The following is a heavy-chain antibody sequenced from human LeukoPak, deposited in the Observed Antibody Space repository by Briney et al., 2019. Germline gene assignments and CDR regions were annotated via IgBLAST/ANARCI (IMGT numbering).Heavy chain of an antibody. D-gene: IGHD6-13*01. CDR1: GFSFNKYA. CDR3: AKDRLKAAAGGDY. J-gene: IGHJ4*02. Sequence: GGSLRLSCAASGFSFNKYAVSWVRQAPGKGLEWVSLISDSASSTYFADSVKGRFTISRDTSKNTLYLQMSSLRVEDTAVYYCAKDRLKAAAGGDYWGQGTLVIVSS. CDR2: ISDSASST. V-gene: IGHV3-23*01.